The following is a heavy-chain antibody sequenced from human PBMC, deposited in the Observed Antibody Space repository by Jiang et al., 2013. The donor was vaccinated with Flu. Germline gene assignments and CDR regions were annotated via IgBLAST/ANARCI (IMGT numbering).Heavy chain of an antibody. CDR3: ARQSTVTDSCPFDY. Sequence: GSGLVKPSETLSLTCTVSGGSISSSSYYWGWIRQPPGKGLEWIGSIYYSGSTYYNPSLKSRVTISVDTSKNQFSLKLSSVTAADTAVYYCARQSTVTDSCPFDYWGQGTLVTVSS. V-gene: IGHV4-39*07. CDR2: IYYSGST. J-gene: IGHJ4*02. D-gene: IGHD4-17*01. CDR1: GGSISSSSYY.